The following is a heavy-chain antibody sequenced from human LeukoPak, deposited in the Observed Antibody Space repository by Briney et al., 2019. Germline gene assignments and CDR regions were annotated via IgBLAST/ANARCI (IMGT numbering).Heavy chain of an antibody. V-gene: IGHV3-21*01. J-gene: IGHJ5*02. Sequence: GGSLRLSCAASGFTFSSYSMNWVRQAPGKGLEWVSSISSSSSYIYYADSVKGRFTISGDNAKNSLYLQMNSLRAVDTAVYYCARDHRSGYDSRWFDPWGQGTLVTVSS. D-gene: IGHD5-12*01. CDR2: ISSSSSYI. CDR3: ARDHRSGYDSRWFDP. CDR1: GFTFSSYS.